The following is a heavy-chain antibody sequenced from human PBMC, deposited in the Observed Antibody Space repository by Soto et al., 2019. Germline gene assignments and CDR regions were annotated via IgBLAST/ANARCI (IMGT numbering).Heavy chain of an antibody. D-gene: IGHD2-2*01. CDR2: INAGNGNT. V-gene: IGHV1-3*01. CDR1: GYTFTSYA. CDR3: ARGVVVPAAMTGIDY. J-gene: IGHJ4*02. Sequence: ASVKVSCKASGYTFTSYAMHWVRQAPGQRLEWMGWINAGNGNTKYSQKFQGRVTITRDTSASTAYMELSSLRSEDTAVYYCARGVVVPAAMTGIDYWGQGTLVNVSS.